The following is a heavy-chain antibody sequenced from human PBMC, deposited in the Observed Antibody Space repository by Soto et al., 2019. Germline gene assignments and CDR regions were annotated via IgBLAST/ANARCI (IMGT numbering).Heavy chain of an antibody. V-gene: IGHV4-59*01. J-gene: IGHJ4*02. D-gene: IGHD2-2*01. CDR1: GGSISRYY. CDR3: AGGEVPAAGHVETSMVLPFDY. CDR2: IYYSGST. Sequence: QVQLQESGPGLVKPSETLSLTCTVSGGSISRYYWSWIRQPPGKGLEWIGYIYYSGSTNYNPSRKSRVNLSVDTSQNQFSLKLSSVTAADTAVYYCAGGEVPAAGHVETSMVLPFDYWGQGTLVTVSS.